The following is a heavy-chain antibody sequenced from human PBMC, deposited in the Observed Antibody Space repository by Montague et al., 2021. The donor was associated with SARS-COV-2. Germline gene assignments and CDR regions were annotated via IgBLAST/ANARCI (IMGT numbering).Heavy chain of an antibody. CDR3: AKGLQASQTTFGGIIAN. Sequence: SLRLSCAASGFTFASFAMTWVRQAPGKGLEWVSAISGDGRATYYADPVKGRLTISRDNSKNSLYLEMSSLRAEDTAVYFCAKGLQASQTTFGGIIANWGQGTLVTVSS. D-gene: IGHD3-16*02. CDR1: GFTFASFA. V-gene: IGHV3-23*01. J-gene: IGHJ4*02. CDR2: ISGDGRAT.